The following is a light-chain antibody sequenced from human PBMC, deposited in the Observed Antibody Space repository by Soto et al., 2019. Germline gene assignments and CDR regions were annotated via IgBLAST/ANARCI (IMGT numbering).Light chain of an antibody. CDR2: EVS. CDR3: SSYVGSNIYVL. CDR1: SSDVGGYNY. Sequence: QSALTQPPSASGSPGQSVTISCTGTSSDVGGYNYVSWYQQHPGKAPKLMIYEVSKRPSGVPDRFSGSKSGNTASLTVSGLQAEDEADYYCSSYVGSNIYVLFGGGTKLTVL. J-gene: IGLJ2*01. V-gene: IGLV2-8*01.